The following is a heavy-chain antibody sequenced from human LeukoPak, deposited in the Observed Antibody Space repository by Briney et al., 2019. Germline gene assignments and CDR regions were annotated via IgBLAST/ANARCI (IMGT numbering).Heavy chain of an antibody. CDR1: GGSTSSGDYY. CDR3: ARAIDSSGYYYYYYGMDV. D-gene: IGHD3-22*01. CDR2: IYYSGST. Sequence: SETLSLTCTVSGGSTSSGDYYWSWIRQPPGKGLEWIGYIYYSGSTYYNPSLKSRVTISADTSKNQFSLKLSSVTAADTAVYYCARAIDSSGYYYYYYGMDVWGQGTTVTVSS. J-gene: IGHJ6*02. V-gene: IGHV4-30-4*01.